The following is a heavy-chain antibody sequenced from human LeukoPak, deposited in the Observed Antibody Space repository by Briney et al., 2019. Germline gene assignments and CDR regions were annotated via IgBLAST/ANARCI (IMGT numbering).Heavy chain of an antibody. V-gene: IGHV4-39*01. J-gene: IGHJ4*02. CDR1: GGSISSSSYY. CDR3: ANGGLNYYDSSGYTYFDY. D-gene: IGHD3-22*01. Sequence: SETLPLTCTVSGGSISSSSYYWGWIRQPPGKGLEWIGSIYYSGSTYYNPSLKSRVTISVDTSKNQFSLKLSSVTAADTAVYYCANGGLNYYDSSGYTYFDYWGQGTLVTVSS. CDR2: IYYSGST.